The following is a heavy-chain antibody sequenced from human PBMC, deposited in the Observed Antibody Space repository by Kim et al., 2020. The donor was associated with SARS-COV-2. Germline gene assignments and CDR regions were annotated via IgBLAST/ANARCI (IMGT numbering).Heavy chain of an antibody. CDR3: TRLRAGVMVFDS. J-gene: IGHJ4*02. V-gene: IGHV5-51*01. Sequence: GESLKISCKGLGYTFSNYWIGWVRQTPGKGLEWMGIFYPDDSDIRYNPSFQGQVPVSADKSFSTAYLQWNSLKASDTAIYYCTRLRAGVMVFDSWGQGTLVTVSS. CDR2: FYPDDSDI. D-gene: IGHD3-16*02. CDR1: GYTFSNYW.